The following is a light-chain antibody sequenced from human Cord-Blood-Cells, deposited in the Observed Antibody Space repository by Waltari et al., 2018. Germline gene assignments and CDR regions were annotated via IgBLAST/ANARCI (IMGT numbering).Light chain of an antibody. CDR1: SSAVGSYNL. CDR2: EVS. J-gene: IGLJ3*02. V-gene: IGLV2-23*02. CDR3: CSYAGSSTWV. Sequence: QSALTQPASVSGSPGQSITISCTGTSSAVGSYNLVSWYQQHPGKPPKLMIYEVSKRPSGVSNRFSGSKSGNTASLTISGLQAEDEADYYCCSYAGSSTWVFGGGTKLTVL.